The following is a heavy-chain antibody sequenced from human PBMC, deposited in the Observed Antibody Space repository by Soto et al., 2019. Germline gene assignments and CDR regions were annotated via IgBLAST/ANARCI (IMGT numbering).Heavy chain of an antibody. Sequence: QEQLQESGPGLVKPSETLSLTCTVSGDSLSSYYWSWIRQPPGKGLEWIGCVFDTGSTDYNPALKSRVTISVDTSENQFSLRLTSVTAADTAVYYCARGPIVVLQAAWFDPWGQGTLVTVSS. D-gene: IGHD2-2*01. V-gene: IGHV4-59*01. J-gene: IGHJ5*02. CDR3: ARGPIVVLQAAWFDP. CDR1: GDSLSSYY. CDR2: VFDTGST.